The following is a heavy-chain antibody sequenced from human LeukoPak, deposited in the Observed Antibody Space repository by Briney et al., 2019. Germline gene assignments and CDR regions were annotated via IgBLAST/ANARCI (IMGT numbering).Heavy chain of an antibody. V-gene: IGHV4-34*01. J-gene: IGHJ3*02. Sequence: SETLPLTCAVYGGSFSGYYWSWVRQAPGKGLEWIGSIYHSGRTYYNPSLKSRVTISVDTSKNQFSLKLTSVTAADTAVYYCARVRAYYYGSGSEPDAFDIWGQGTMVTVSS. D-gene: IGHD3-10*01. CDR2: IYHSGRT. CDR3: ARVRAYYYGSGSEPDAFDI. CDR1: GGSFSGYY.